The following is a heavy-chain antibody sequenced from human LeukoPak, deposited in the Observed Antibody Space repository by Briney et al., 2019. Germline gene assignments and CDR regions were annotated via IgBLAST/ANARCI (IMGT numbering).Heavy chain of an antibody. V-gene: IGHV3-11*01. D-gene: IGHD3-22*01. J-gene: IGHJ4*02. CDR1: GFTFSDYY. CDR3: ARDGEFYYDSSSY. Sequence: GGSLRLSCVASGFTFSDYYMSWIRQTPGKGLEWISYISSSGDTIYYADSVMGQFTISRDNSKNSLYLRMNSLRAEDTAVYYCARDGEFYYDSSSYWGQGSLVTVSS. CDR2: ISSSGDTI.